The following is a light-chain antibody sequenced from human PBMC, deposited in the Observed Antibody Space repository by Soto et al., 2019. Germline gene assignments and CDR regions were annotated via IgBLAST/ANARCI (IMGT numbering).Light chain of an antibody. Sequence: DILRSRSPSSLSASVGDRLTITCGASQSISNYLNWYQQKPGKAPKLLIYAASTLQNEVPSRFSGSGSGTDFTLTITSLQPEDFATYYCQQNYSTPRTFGQGTKVDIK. CDR2: AAS. CDR1: QSISNY. V-gene: IGKV1-39*01. J-gene: IGKJ1*01. CDR3: QQNYSTPRT.